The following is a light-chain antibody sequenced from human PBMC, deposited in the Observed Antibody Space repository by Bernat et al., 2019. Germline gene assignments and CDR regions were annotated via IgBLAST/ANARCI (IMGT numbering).Light chain of an antibody. Sequence: DIVMTQSPLSLPVTPGEPASISCRSSQSLLHSNGYNYLDWYLQKPGQSPQPLIYFGSNRASGVPDRFSGSGSGTDFTLKISRVEAEDVGIYYCMQALQTPRTFGQGTKVEIK. J-gene: IGKJ1*01. CDR2: FGS. V-gene: IGKV2-28*01. CDR3: MQALQTPRT. CDR1: QSLLHSNGYNY.